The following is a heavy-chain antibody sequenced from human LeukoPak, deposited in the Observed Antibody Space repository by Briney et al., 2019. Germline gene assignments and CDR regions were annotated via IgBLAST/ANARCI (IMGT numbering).Heavy chain of an antibody. CDR2: MSYDGSNK. Sequence: GGSLRLSCAASGFTFSSYGMHWVRQAPGKGLEWVAVMSYDGSNKYYADSVKGRFTISRDNSKNTLYLQMNSLRAEDTAVYYCAKEGVDYGDYTDAFDIWGQGTMVTVSS. CDR3: AKEGVDYGDYTDAFDI. CDR1: GFTFSSYG. V-gene: IGHV3-30*18. D-gene: IGHD4-17*01. J-gene: IGHJ3*02.